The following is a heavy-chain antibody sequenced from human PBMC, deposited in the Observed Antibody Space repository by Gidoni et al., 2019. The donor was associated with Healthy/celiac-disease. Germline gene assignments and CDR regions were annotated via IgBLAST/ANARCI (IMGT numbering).Heavy chain of an antibody. V-gene: IGHV3-21*01. CDR2: ISSSSSDK. J-gene: IGHJ1*01. D-gene: IGHD2-21*02. CDR3: ARAGTVVTSSLFWH. Sequence: EVQLVESGGGLVKPGGSLRLSCAASGFPFSSYGMNWVRQAPGKGLEWVSTISSSSSDKDYANSVKGRFTISRDNAKNTLCLQMNSLRAGDTAVYYSARAGTVVTSSLFWHWGQGTLVTVSS. CDR1: GFPFSSYG.